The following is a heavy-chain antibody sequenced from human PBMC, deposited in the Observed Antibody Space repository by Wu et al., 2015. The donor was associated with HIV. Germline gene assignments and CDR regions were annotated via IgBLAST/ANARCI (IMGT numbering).Heavy chain of an antibody. Sequence: QVQLVQSGAEVKKPGASVKVSCKASGYTFTGNYIHWVRQAPGQGLEWMGWINPNSNYTNFAQKFQGRVTMTRDTSINTAYMELISLRFDDTAVYYCARDSSGYLPFDFWGQGTMVTVSS. V-gene: IGHV1-2*02. CDR1: GYTFTGNY. CDR3: ARDSSGYLPFDF. CDR2: INPNSNYT. D-gene: IGHD5-12*01. J-gene: IGHJ3*01.